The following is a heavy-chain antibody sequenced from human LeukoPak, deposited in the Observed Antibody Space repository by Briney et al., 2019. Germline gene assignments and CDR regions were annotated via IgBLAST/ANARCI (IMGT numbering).Heavy chain of an antibody. CDR1: GFTFSSYA. CDR3: AAGDGVIMNY. V-gene: IGHV3-30-3*01. CDR2: ISYDGSNK. Sequence: GRSLRLSCAASGFTFSSYAMHWVRQAPGKGLEWVAVISYDGSNKYYADSVKGRFTISRDNAKNTLCLQMNSLRAEGTAVYYCAAGDGVIMNYWGQGTLVTVSS. D-gene: IGHD3-10*01. J-gene: IGHJ4*02.